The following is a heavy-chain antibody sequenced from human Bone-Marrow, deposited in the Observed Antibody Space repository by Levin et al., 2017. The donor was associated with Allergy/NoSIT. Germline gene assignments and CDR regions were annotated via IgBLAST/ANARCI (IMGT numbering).Heavy chain of an antibody. CDR2: INHSGST. V-gene: IGHV4-34*01. D-gene: IGHD3-22*01. CDR1: GGSFSGYY. CDR3: ATFGEYDSSGYYSAWFDP. J-gene: IGHJ5*02. Sequence: SETLSLTCAVYGGSFSGYYWSWIRQPPGKGLEWIGEINHSGSTNYNPSLKSRVTISVDTSKNQFSLKLSSVTAADTAVYYCATFGEYDSSGYYSAWFDPWGQGTLVTVSS.